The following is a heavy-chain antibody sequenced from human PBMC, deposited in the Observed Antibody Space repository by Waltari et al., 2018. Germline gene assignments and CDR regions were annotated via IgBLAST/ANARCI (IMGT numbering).Heavy chain of an antibody. CDR3: ARRVPFDY. CDR1: GFTFGGSW. V-gene: IGHV3-7*01. CDR2: IKQDGSAT. Sequence: EVQLVESAGGLVQPGGSLRLACAASGFTFGGSWMSWVRQAPGKGLEWVANIKQDGSATYYGDSVKGRFTISRDNAKNTLYLQMNSLRAEDTAVYYCARRVPFDYWGQGTLVTVSS. J-gene: IGHJ4*02.